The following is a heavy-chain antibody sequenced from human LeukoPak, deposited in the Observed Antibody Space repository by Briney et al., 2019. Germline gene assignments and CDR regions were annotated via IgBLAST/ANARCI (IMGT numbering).Heavy chain of an antibody. D-gene: IGHD6-13*01. CDR1: GGSISSSSYY. V-gene: IGHV4-39*02. CDR2: IYYSGST. Sequence: SETLSLTCTVPGGSISSSSYYWGWIRQPPGKGLEWIGSIYYSGSTYYNPSLKSRVTISVDTSKNQFSLKLSSVTAADTAVYYCARDIAAAGKGPFDYWGQGTLVTVSS. CDR3: ARDIAAAGKGPFDY. J-gene: IGHJ4*02.